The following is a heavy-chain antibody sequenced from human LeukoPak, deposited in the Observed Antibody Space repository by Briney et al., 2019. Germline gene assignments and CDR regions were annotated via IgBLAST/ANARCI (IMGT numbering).Heavy chain of an antibody. J-gene: IGHJ5*02. Sequence: PGGSLRLSCVASGFAFSNCGMAWVRQAPGRGLEWVSSIGGNSGFQTYYAESVKGRFTLSRDSSRNTLYLQMNDLRVEDTAVYCAGDTHSSSWYDHWGQGTLVTVSS. CDR2: IGGNSGFQT. CDR3: GDTHSSSWYDH. D-gene: IGHD6-19*01. V-gene: IGHV3-23*01. CDR1: GFAFSNCG.